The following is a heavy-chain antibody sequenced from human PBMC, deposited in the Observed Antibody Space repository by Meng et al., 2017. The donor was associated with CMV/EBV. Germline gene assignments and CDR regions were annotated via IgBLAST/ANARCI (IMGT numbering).Heavy chain of an antibody. Sequence: GESLKISCAASGFTFSSYGMHWVRQAPGKGLEWVAFIRYDGSNKYYADSVKGRFTISRDNSKNTLYLQMNSLRAEDTAVYYCAKDGRADIVVVPAAIDYWGQGTLVTAPQ. CDR1: GFTFSSYG. V-gene: IGHV3-30*02. CDR3: AKDGRADIVVVPAAIDY. CDR2: IRYDGSNK. D-gene: IGHD2-2*01. J-gene: IGHJ4*02.